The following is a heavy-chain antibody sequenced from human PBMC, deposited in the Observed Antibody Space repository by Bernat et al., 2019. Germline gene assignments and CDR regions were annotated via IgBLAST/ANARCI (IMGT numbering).Heavy chain of an antibody. CDR3: ARGIAVAATSYNWFDP. J-gene: IGHJ5*02. D-gene: IGHD6-19*01. CDR1: GGSISSSNW. Sequence: QVQLQESGPGLVKPSGTLSLICAVSGGSISSSNWWSWVRQPPGKGLEWIGEIYHSGSFKYNPSLKSRVTISVDKSKNHFSLKLTSVTAADTAVYYCARGIAVAATSYNWFDPWGQGTLVTVSS. V-gene: IGHV4-4*02. CDR2: IYHSGSF.